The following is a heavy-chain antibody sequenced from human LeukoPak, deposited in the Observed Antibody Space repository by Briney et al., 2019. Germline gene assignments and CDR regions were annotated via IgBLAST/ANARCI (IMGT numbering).Heavy chain of an antibody. CDR3: ARTYYYGSGPPYNWFDP. CDR2: ISYDGSNK. J-gene: IGHJ5*02. V-gene: IGHV3-30-3*01. D-gene: IGHD3-10*01. CDR1: GFTFSSYA. Sequence: GGSLRLSCAASGFTFSSYAMHWVRQAPGKGLEGVAVISYDGSNKYYADSVKGRFTISRDNSNNTLYLQMNSLRAEDTAVYYCARTYYYGSGPPYNWFDPWGQGTLVTVSS.